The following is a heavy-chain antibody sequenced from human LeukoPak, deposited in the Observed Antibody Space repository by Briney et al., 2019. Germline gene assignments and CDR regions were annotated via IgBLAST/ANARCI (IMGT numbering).Heavy chain of an antibody. Sequence: ASVKVSFKASGYTFTGYYMHWVRQAPGQGLEWMGWISAYNGNTNYAQKLQGRVTMTTDTSTSTAYMELRSLRSDDTAVYYCARTAHIVVVVAADFDYWGQGTLVTVSS. D-gene: IGHD2-15*01. CDR3: ARTAHIVVVVAADFDY. J-gene: IGHJ4*02. V-gene: IGHV1-18*04. CDR1: GYTFTGYY. CDR2: ISAYNGNT.